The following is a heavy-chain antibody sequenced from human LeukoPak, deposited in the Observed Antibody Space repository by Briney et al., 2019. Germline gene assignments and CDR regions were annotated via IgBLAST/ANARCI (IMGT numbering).Heavy chain of an antibody. CDR1: GFTFSSYA. CDR2: ISGSGGST. CDR3: ARLSSSWVNWFDP. V-gene: IGHV3-23*01. J-gene: IGHJ5*02. Sequence: GGSLRLSCAASGFTFSSYAMSWVRQAPGKGLEWVSAISGSGGSTYYADPVKGRFTISRDNSKNTLYLQMNSLRAEDTAVYYCARLSSSWVNWFDPWGQGTLVTVSS. D-gene: IGHD6-13*01.